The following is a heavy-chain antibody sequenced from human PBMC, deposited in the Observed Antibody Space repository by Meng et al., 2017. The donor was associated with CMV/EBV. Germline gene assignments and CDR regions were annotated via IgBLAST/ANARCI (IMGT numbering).Heavy chain of an antibody. J-gene: IGHJ6*02. D-gene: IGHD4-17*01. V-gene: IGHV4-59*01. CDR3: ARDKVSYGDYGYYYGMDV. Sequence: SETLSLTCTVSGGSISSYYWSWIRQPPGKGLEWIGYIYYSGRTNYNPSLKSRVTISVDTSKNQFSLKLSSVTAADTAVYYCARDKVSYGDYGYYYGMDVWGQGTTVTVSS. CDR1: GGSISSYY. CDR2: IYYSGRT.